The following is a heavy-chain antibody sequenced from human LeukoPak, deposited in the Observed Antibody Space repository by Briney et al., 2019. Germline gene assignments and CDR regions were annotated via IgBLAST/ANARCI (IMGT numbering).Heavy chain of an antibody. CDR1: GGSISSGGYY. D-gene: IGHD4-11*01. CDR3: ARVHSNSYYYCYYMDV. Sequence: SQTLSLTCTVSGGSISSGGYYWSWIRQHPGKDLEWIGYIYYSGSTYYNPSLKSRVTISVDTSKNQFSLKLSSVTAADTAVYYCARVHSNSYYYCYYMDVWGKGTTVTVSS. CDR2: IYYSGST. V-gene: IGHV4-31*03. J-gene: IGHJ6*03.